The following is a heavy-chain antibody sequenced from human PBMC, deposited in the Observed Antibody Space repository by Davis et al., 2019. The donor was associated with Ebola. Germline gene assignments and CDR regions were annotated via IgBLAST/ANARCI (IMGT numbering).Heavy chain of an antibody. V-gene: IGHV3-11*04. CDR1: GFTFSDYY. Sequence: GESLKISCAASGFTFSDYYMSWIRQAPGKGLEWVSYISSSGSTIYYADSVKGRFTISRDNAKNSLYLQMNSLRAEDTAVYYCARDRSGYSYGIFDYWGQGTLVTVSS. CDR2: ISSSGSTI. D-gene: IGHD5-18*01. J-gene: IGHJ4*02. CDR3: ARDRSGYSYGIFDY.